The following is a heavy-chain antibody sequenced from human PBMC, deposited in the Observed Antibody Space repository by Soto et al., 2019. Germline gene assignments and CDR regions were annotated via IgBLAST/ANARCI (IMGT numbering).Heavy chain of an antibody. Sequence: GGSLRLSCAASGFTFSDYYMSWIRQAPGKGLEWVSYISSSSYTNYADSVKGRFTISRDNAKNSLYLQMNSLRAEDTAVYYCARGGGYCTNGVCYPLFDYWGQGTLVTVSS. D-gene: IGHD2-8*01. CDR3: ARGGGYCTNGVCYPLFDY. V-gene: IGHV3-11*06. J-gene: IGHJ4*02. CDR1: GFTFSDYY. CDR2: ISSSSYT.